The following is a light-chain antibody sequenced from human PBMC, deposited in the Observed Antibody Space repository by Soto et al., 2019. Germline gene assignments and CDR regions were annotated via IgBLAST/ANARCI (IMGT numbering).Light chain of an antibody. J-gene: IGLJ3*02. CDR1: SGNIASNY. V-gene: IGLV6-57*03. CDR2: EDN. CDR3: QSYDDSHQV. Sequence: NFMLTQPHSVSESPGKTVTISCTRSSGNIASNYVQWYQQRPGSAPTTVIYEDNQRPSGVPDRFSGSIDSSSNSAALTISGLKTEDEADYYCQSYDDSHQVFGGGTKLTV.